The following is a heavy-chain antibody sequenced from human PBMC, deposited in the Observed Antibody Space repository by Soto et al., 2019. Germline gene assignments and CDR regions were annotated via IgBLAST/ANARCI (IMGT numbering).Heavy chain of an antibody. CDR2: IYWDDDK. CDR3: AHTHTVKVFDY. V-gene: IGHV2-5*02. D-gene: IGHD4-17*01. Sequence: QITLKESGPTLVKPTQTLTLTCSFSGFSLSTSGVGVGWIRQPPGKALEWLALIYWDDDKRYSPSLKSRLTITEDTSKNQVVLTMTNMDPVDTATYYCAHTHTVKVFDYWGQGTLVTVSS. J-gene: IGHJ4*02. CDR1: GFSLSTSGVG.